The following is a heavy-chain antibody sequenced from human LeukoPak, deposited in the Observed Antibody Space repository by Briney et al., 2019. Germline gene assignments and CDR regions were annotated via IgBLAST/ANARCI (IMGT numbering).Heavy chain of an antibody. CDR1: GGSISSYY. J-gene: IGHJ4*02. CDR3: ATGYSSGWYDY. D-gene: IGHD6-19*01. Sequence: SETLSLTCTVSGGSISSYYWSWIRQPPGKGLEWIGYIYYSGSTNYNPSLKSRVTISVDTSKNQFSLKLSSVTSADTAVYYCATGYSSGWYDYWGQGTLVTVSS. V-gene: IGHV4-59*01. CDR2: IYYSGST.